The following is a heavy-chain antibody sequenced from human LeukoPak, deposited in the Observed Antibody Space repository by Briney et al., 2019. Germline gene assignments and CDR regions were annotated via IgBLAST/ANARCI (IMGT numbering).Heavy chain of an antibody. D-gene: IGHD3-22*01. CDR1: RFIFIYHW. J-gene: IGHJ4*02. CDR2: IDSDGTFT. CDR3: ARGAEYYYDSSGLIED. V-gene: IGHV3-74*03. Sequence: GGSLRLSCAASRFIFIYHWMHWIRQAPGKGLVWVSRIDSDGTFTSHADSVKGRFTVSRDNAKSTLYLQMNSLSAEDTAVYYCARGAEYYYDSSGLIEDWGQGTLVTVSS.